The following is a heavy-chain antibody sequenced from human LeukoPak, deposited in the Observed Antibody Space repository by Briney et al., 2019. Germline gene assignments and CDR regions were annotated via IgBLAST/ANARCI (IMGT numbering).Heavy chain of an antibody. CDR1: GPTFSTYA. J-gene: IGHJ3*02. D-gene: IGHD1-26*01. CDR3: AREGASDDAFDI. Sequence: ASVKVSGKASGPTFSTYAISWVRQAPGQGLKWVGGIIPIFGTANYAQKFQGRVTITADESTSTAYMELSSLRSEDTAVYYCAREGASDDAFDIWGQGTMVTVSS. CDR2: IIPIFGTA. V-gene: IGHV1-69*13.